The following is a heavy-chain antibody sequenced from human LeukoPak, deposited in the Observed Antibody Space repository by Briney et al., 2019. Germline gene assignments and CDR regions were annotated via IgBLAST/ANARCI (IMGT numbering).Heavy chain of an antibody. CDR1: GYSISSGYY. CDR3: VGYSSSWSQLGVDY. Sequence: SETLSLTCTVSGYSISSGYYWGWIRQPPGKGLEWIGSIYHSGSTYYNPSLKSRVTISVDTSKNQFSLKLSSVTAADTAVYYCVGYSSSWSQLGVDYWGQGTLVTVSS. V-gene: IGHV4-38-2*02. J-gene: IGHJ4*02. D-gene: IGHD6-13*01. CDR2: IYHSGST.